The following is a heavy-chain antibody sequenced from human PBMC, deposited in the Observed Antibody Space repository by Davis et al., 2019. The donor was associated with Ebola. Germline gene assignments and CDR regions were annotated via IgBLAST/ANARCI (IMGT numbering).Heavy chain of an antibody. Sequence: GESLKISCAASGFTFSSYAMSWVRQAPGKGLEWVSAISGSGGSTYYADSVKGRFTISRDNSKNTLYLQMNSLRAEDTAVYYCARECSDGVHWWFDPWGQGTLVTVSS. D-gene: IGHD2-15*01. CDR3: ARECSDGVHWWFDP. J-gene: IGHJ5*02. V-gene: IGHV3-23*01. CDR2: ISGSGGST. CDR1: GFTFSSYA.